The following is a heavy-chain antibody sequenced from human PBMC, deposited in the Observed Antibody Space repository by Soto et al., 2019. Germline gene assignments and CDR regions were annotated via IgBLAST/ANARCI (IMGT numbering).Heavy chain of an antibody. CDR2: ISGSGTST. V-gene: IGHV3-23*01. CDR1: GFTFSSYA. Sequence: EVQLLESGGGLVQPGGSLRLSCSASGFTFSSYAMNWVRQAPGKGLEWVSPISGSGTSTYYADSVRGRFTISRDNSKNTLYLQMNSLRAEDTAVYYCAKGDIVVVVAANAGNYFEYWGQGTLVTVSS. J-gene: IGHJ4*02. CDR3: AKGDIVVVVAANAGNYFEY. D-gene: IGHD2-15*01.